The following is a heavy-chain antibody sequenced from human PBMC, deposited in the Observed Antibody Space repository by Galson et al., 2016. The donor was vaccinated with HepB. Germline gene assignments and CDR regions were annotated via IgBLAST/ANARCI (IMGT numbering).Heavy chain of an antibody. J-gene: IGHJ4*02. CDR1: GGSTTTYY. CDR3: ARAPRAVAGSCKLFDY. Sequence: ETLSLTCTVSGGSTTTYYWSWIRQPPGKGLEWIGYISYSGSVNYNPSLKSRVTISVDTSKNQFSLKLISVTAADTAVYYCARAPRAVAGSCKLFDYWGQGTLVTVSS. CDR2: ISYSGSV. D-gene: IGHD6-19*01. V-gene: IGHV4-59*12.